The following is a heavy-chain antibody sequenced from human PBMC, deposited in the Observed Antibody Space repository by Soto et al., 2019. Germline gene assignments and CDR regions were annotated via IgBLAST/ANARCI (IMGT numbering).Heavy chain of an antibody. D-gene: IGHD3-22*01. CDR3: ARDTYYYDSSVPNWFDP. CDR2: IIPIFGTA. V-gene: IGHV1-69*06. CDR1: GGTFSSYA. J-gene: IGHJ5*02. Sequence: SVKVSCKASGGTFSSYAISWVRQAPGQGLEWMGGIIPIFGTANYAQKFQGRVTITADKSTSTAYMELSSLRSEDTAVYYCARDTYYYDSSVPNWFDPWGQGTLVTVSS.